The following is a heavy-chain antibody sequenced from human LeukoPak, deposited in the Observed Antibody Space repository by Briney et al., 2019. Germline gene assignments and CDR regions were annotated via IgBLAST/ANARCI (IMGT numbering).Heavy chain of an antibody. CDR3: AREYSYGYYYYYYYMDV. CDR1: GGSISSYY. CDR2: IYTSGST. Sequence: PSETLSLTCTVSGGSISSYYWSWIRQPAGKGLEWIGRIYTSGSTNYNPSLKSRVTMSVDTSKNQFSLKLSSVTAADTAVYYCAREYSYGYYYYYYYMDVWGKGTTVTISS. V-gene: IGHV4-4*07. J-gene: IGHJ6*03. D-gene: IGHD5-18*01.